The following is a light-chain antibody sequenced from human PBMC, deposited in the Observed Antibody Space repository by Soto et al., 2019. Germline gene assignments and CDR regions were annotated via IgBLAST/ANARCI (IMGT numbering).Light chain of an antibody. Sequence: QSVLTQPRSVSGSPGQSVTISCTGTSSDVGRYDYVSWYQQHPGKAPKLIVYDVTERPSGVPDRFSGSKSGNTASLTISGLQPEDQADSYRCSFAGSYSYVFGTGTKVTVL. CDR2: DVT. J-gene: IGLJ1*01. CDR3: CSFAGSYSYV. CDR1: SSDVGRYDY. V-gene: IGLV2-11*01.